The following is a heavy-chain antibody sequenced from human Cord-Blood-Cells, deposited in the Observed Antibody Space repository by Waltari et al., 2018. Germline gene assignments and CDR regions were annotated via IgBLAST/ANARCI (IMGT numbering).Heavy chain of an antibody. V-gene: IGHV4-34*01. D-gene: IGHD3-3*01. J-gene: IGHJ3*02. CDR3: ARELDFWSGHDAFDI. Sequence: QVQLQQWGAGLLKPSETLSLTCAVYGGSFSGYYWSWIRQPPGKGLEWIGEINHSGSTNYNPSLKSRVTISVDTSKNQFSLKLSSVTAADTAVYYRARELDFWSGHDAFDIWGQGTMVTVSS. CDR2: INHSGST. CDR1: GGSFSGYY.